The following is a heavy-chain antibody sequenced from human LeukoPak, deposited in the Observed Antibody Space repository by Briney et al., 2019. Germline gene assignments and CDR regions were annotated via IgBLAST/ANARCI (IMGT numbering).Heavy chain of an antibody. CDR3: ARGQWLVPYYFGY. V-gene: IGHV4-30-4*08. D-gene: IGHD6-19*01. CDR1: GGSISSGDYY. Sequence: SQTLSLTCTVSGGSISSGDYYWSWIRQPPGKGLEWIGYIYYSGSTYYNPSLKSRVTISVDTSKNQFSLKLSSVTAADTAVYYCARGQWLVPYYFGYWGQGTLVTVSS. CDR2: IYYSGST. J-gene: IGHJ4*02.